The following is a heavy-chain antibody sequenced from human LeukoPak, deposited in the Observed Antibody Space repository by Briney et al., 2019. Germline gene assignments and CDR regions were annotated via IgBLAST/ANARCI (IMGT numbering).Heavy chain of an antibody. CDR3: ARGPPFYDSSGEDDAFDI. J-gene: IGHJ3*02. Sequence: ASVKVSCKASGYTFTGYYMHWVRQAPGQGLEWMGWINPNSGGTNYAQKFQGRVTMTRDTSISTAYMELSRLRSDDTAVYYCARGPPFYDSSGEDDAFDIWGQGTMVTVSS. D-gene: IGHD3-22*01. CDR2: INPNSGGT. V-gene: IGHV1-2*02. CDR1: GYTFTGYY.